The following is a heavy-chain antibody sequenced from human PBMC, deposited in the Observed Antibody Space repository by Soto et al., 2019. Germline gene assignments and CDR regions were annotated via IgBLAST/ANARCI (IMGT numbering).Heavy chain of an antibody. J-gene: IGHJ6*02. D-gene: IGHD6-13*01. CDR1: GFNFNNYG. CDR2: IWNDGNGY. CDR3: ARRQISPPTRGAASARGGMDV. V-gene: IGHV3-33*01. Sequence: QVQLVESGGGVVQPGRSLRLSCAASGFNFNNYGMHWVRQAPGKGLEWVAVIWNDGNGYYYANSVKGRFTISRDNSKNTLYLQMSSLRAEYTAVYYCARRQISPPTRGAASARGGMDVWGQGTTVIVSS.